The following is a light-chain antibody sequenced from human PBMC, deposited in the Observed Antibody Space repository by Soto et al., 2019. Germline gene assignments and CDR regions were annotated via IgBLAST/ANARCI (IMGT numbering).Light chain of an antibody. CDR1: QTITSNY. CDR2: GAS. V-gene: IGKV3-20*01. J-gene: IGKJ1*01. Sequence: ETVLTQSPGTLSWSPGERATLSCRASQTITSNYLAWYRQTPGQAPRLLIYGASNRATGIADRFSGSGSGTDFTLIISRLDPEDFALYYCQQYGSSPWTFGQGTKLEMK. CDR3: QQYGSSPWT.